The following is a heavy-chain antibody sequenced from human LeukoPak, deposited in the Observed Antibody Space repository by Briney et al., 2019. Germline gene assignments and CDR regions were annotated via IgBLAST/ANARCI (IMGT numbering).Heavy chain of an antibody. Sequence: PSETLSLTCTVSGYSISSGYYWGWIRQPPGKGLEWIGSIYHSGTTYYNPSLKSRVTISVDTSKNQFSLKLSSVTAADTAVYYCARIVETADYYMDVWGKGTTVTVSS. CDR3: ARIVETADYYMDV. CDR1: GYSISSGYY. V-gene: IGHV4-38-2*02. D-gene: IGHD5-18*01. J-gene: IGHJ6*03. CDR2: IYHSGTT.